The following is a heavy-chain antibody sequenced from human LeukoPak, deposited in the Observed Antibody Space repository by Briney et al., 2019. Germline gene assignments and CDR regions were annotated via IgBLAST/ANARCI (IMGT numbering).Heavy chain of an antibody. J-gene: IGHJ4*02. CDR3: AKGTYNSGWYYLAY. CDR1: GFTFSNYA. D-gene: IGHD6-19*01. Sequence: GGSLRLSCAGYGFTFSNYAMSWVRQAPEKGLEWVSGISGSGGTTHYADSVQGRFTISTGNSKNTLFLQMNSLRADDTAVYYCAKGTYNSGWYYLAYGGQGTLVTVSP. V-gene: IGHV3-23*01. CDR2: ISGSGGTT.